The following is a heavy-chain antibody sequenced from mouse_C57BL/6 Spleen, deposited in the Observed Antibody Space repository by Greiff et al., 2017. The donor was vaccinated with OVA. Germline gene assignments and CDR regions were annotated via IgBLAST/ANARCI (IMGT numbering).Heavy chain of an antibody. D-gene: IGHD1-1*01. CDR1: GYTFTDYY. J-gene: IGHJ2*01. CDR3: ARSYYGSDY. V-gene: IGHV1-26*01. Sequence: VQLQQSGPELVKPGASVKISCKASGYTFTDYYMNWVKQSHGKSLEWMGDINPNNGGTSYNQKFKGKATLTVDKSSSTAYMELRSLTSEDSAVYYCARSYYGSDYWGQGTTLTVSS. CDR2: INPNNGGT.